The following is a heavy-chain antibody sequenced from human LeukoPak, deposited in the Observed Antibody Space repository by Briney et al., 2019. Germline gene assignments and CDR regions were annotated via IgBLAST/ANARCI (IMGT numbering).Heavy chain of an antibody. CDR3: AKDLLRGYSYFFDY. D-gene: IGHD5-18*01. V-gene: IGHV3-23*01. J-gene: IGHJ4*02. CDR1: GFTFRRYG. CDR2: ISGGGGGRT. Sequence: GGSLRLSCAASGFTFRRYGMSWVRQAPGKGLEWVSAISGGGGGRTYYADSVKGRFTISRDNSKDTLYLQMNSLRAEDTAVYYCAKDLLRGYSYFFDYWGQGTLVTVSS.